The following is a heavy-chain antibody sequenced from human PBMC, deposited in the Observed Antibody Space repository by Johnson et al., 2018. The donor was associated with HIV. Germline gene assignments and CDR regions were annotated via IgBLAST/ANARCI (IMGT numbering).Heavy chain of an antibody. CDR1: GFTFSSYW. J-gene: IGHJ3*02. Sequence: EVQLVESGGGLVQPGGSLRLSCAASGFTFSSYWMSWVRQAPGKGLEWVANIKQDGSEKYYADSVKGRFTISRDNSKNTLYLQMNSLRAEDTAVYYCARDDLGNPFSSYDAFDIWGQGTMVTVSS. D-gene: IGHD6-13*01. CDR3: ARDDLGNPFSSYDAFDI. V-gene: IGHV3-7*01. CDR2: IKQDGSEK.